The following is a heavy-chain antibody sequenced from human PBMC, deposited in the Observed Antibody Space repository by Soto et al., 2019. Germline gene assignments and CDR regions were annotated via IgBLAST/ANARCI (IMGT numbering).Heavy chain of an antibody. CDR3: ARSGPVGGRYYGPDVFDI. CDR1: GETSSDYA. J-gene: IGHJ3*02. CDR2: IIPKFGSA. D-gene: IGHD1-26*01. Sequence: ASVKVSCKASGETSSDYAITWVRQAPGQGLEWMGGIIPKFGSANYAQRFQGRVTITADDSTSTAYMEVSGLKSEDTAVYYCARSGPVGGRYYGPDVFDIWGQGTMVTVSS. V-gene: IGHV1-69*13.